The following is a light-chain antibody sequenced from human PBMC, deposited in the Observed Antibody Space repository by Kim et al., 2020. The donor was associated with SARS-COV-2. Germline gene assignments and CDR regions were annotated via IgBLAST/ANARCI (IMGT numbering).Light chain of an antibody. CDR3: CSYAGHSTL. CDR1: SGDVGNYNL. CDR2: EVS. V-gene: IGLV2-23*02. Sequence: PGQSITISCIGTSGDVGNYNLVSWYQQHPGKAPKLLIYEVSKRPAGVSNRFSGSKSGNTASLTISGLQAEDEADYHCCSYAGHSTLFGGGTQLTVL. J-gene: IGLJ2*01.